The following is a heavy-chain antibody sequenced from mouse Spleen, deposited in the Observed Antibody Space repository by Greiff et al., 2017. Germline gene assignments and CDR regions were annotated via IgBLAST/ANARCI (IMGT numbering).Heavy chain of an antibody. CDR1: GYSITSGYY. V-gene: IGHV3-6*01. Sequence: EVKVEESGPGLVKPSQSLSLTCSVTGYSITSGYYWNWIRQFPGNKLEWMGYISYDGSNNYNPSLKNRISITHDTSKNQFFLKLNSVTTEDTATYYCARVGGNYEFAYWGQGTLVTVSA. CDR3: ARVGGNYEFAY. CDR2: ISYDGSN. J-gene: IGHJ3*01. D-gene: IGHD2-1*01.